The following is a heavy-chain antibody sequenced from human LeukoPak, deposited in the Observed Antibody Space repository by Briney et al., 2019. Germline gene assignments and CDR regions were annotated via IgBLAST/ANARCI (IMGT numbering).Heavy chain of an antibody. CDR1: GGSISSGGYS. CDR2: IYHSGST. Sequence: SETLSLTCAVSGGSISSGGYSWSWIRQPPGKGLEWIGYIYHSGSTYYNPSLKSRVTISVDRSKNQFSLKLSSVTAADTAVYYCARVTGRVGYYDSSGYYYDYWGQGTLVTVSS. V-gene: IGHV4-30-2*01. D-gene: IGHD3-22*01. J-gene: IGHJ4*02. CDR3: ARVTGRVGYYDSSGYYYDY.